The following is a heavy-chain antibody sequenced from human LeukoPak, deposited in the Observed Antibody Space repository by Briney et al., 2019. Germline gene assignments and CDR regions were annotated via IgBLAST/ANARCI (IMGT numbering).Heavy chain of an antibody. CDR2: IYWDDDT. CDR1: GYSLTTSRVA. CDR3: AHRPGMGAHRFDV. Sequence: SAPTLVKPSDTLTLSCTLSGYSLTTSRVAVSWLRQSPGNALQWLTLIYWDDDTRYRPSLRGRLAVTKDASKNQVLLTMTNVDPADTGTYYCAHRPGMGAHRFDVWGQGILVTVSS. V-gene: IGHV2-5*02. J-gene: IGHJ4*02. D-gene: IGHD1-26*01.